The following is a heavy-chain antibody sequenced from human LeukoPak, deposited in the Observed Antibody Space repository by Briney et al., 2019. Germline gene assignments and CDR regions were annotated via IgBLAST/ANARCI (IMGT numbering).Heavy chain of an antibody. J-gene: IGHJ4*02. V-gene: IGHV3-66*02. CDR2: IYSGGST. CDR3: AREGYSSGSRTGIDY. D-gene: IGHD5-18*01. Sequence: GGSLTLSCAASGFTFSSYAMSWVRQAPGRGLEWVSVIYSGGSTSYADSVKGRFTISRDNSKNTLFLQMNSLRIDDTAVYYCAREGYSSGSRTGIDYWGQGTLVTVSS. CDR1: GFTFSSYA.